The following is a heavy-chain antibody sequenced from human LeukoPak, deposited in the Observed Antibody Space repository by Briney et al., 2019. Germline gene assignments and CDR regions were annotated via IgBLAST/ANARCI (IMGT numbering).Heavy chain of an antibody. CDR1: GGSISSYY. V-gene: IGHV4-59*08. Sequence: KPSETLSLTCTVSGGSISSYYWSWIRQPPGKGLEWIGYIYYSGSTNYNPSLKSRVTISVDTSKNQFSLKLSSVTAADTAVYYCARLLQTTFGGKYWGQGTLVTVSS. D-gene: IGHD3-10*02. J-gene: IGHJ4*02. CDR2: IYYSGST. CDR3: ARLLQTTFGGKY.